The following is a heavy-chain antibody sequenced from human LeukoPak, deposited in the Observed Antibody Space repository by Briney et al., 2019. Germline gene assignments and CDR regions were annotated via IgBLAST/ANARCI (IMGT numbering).Heavy chain of an antibody. CDR1: GGSISSYY. Sequence: SETLSLTCTVSGGSISSYYWSWIRQPAGKGLEWIGRIYTSGSTNYNPSLKSRVTMSVDTSKNQFSLKLSSVTAADTAGFYFAKNMKGCPPPQRYCSSTSCYIPDAFDIWGQGTMVTVSS. CDR3: AKNMKGCPPPQRYCSSTSCYIPDAFDI. J-gene: IGHJ3*02. CDR2: IYTSGST. D-gene: IGHD2-2*02. V-gene: IGHV4-4*07.